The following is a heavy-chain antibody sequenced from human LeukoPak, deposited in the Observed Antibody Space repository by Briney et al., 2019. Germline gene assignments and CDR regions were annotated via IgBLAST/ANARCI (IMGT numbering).Heavy chain of an antibody. Sequence: GGSLRLSCAASGFTFSDYYISWIRQAPGEGLEWVSYISSSGSTIYYADSVKGRFTISRDNAKNSLYLQMNSLRAEDTAVYYCARGQPRYYYDSSGPLYYWGQGTLVTVSS. CDR2: ISSSGSTI. CDR3: ARGQPRYYYDSSGPLYY. V-gene: IGHV3-11*01. CDR1: GFTFSDYY. J-gene: IGHJ4*02. D-gene: IGHD3-22*01.